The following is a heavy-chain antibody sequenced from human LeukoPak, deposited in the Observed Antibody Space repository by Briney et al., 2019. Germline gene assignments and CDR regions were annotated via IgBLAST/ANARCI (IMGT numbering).Heavy chain of an antibody. CDR1: GGSFSGYY. Sequence: PSETLSLTCAVYGGSFSGYYWSWIRQPPGKGLEWIGSIYHSESTYYNPSLKSQVTISVDTSKNQFSLRLTSVTAADTAMYYCARITVVDTAPFDAFDIWGQGTMVTVSS. CDR2: IYHSEST. V-gene: IGHV4-34*01. CDR3: ARITVVDTAPFDAFDI. J-gene: IGHJ3*02. D-gene: IGHD5-18*01.